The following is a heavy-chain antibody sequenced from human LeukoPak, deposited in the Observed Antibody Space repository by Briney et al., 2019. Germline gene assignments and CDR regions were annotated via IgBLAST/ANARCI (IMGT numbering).Heavy chain of an antibody. D-gene: IGHD3-10*01. V-gene: IGHV3-21*01. CDR2: ISSSSSYI. CDR1: GFTFSSYS. J-gene: IGHJ3*02. CDR3: ARAVAMVPAFDI. Sequence: GGSLRLSCAASGFTFSSYSMNWVREAPGKGVEWVSSISSSSSYIYYADSVKGRFTISRDNAKNSLYLQMNSLRAEDTAVYYCARAVAMVPAFDIWGQGTMVTVSS.